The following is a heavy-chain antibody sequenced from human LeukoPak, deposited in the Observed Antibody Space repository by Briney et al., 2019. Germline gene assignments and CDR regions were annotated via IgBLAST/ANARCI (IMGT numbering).Heavy chain of an antibody. D-gene: IGHD5-12*01. Sequence: ETLSLTCTVSGGSISSSSYYWGWIRQPPGKGLEWVSVIGGSNGITFYVGSVKGRFTISRDNSKDTLYLQMNSLRAEDTAVYYCARNENSGWGYFDYWGQGTLVTVSS. CDR2: IGGSNGIT. CDR1: GGSISSSSYY. J-gene: IGHJ4*02. V-gene: IGHV3-23*01. CDR3: ARNENSGWGYFDY.